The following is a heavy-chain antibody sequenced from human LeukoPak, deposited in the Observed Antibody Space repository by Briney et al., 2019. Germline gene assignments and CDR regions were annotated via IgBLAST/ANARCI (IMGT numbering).Heavy chain of an antibody. J-gene: IGHJ3*02. D-gene: IGHD6-19*01. V-gene: IGHV4-39*01. CDR3: ARQRSGSVRNAFDI. CDR1: GGSISSSSYY. Sequence: SETLSLTCTVSGGSISSSSYYWGWIRQPPGKGLEWIGSIYYSGSTYYNPSLKSRVTISVDTSKNQLSLKLSSVTAADTAVYYCARQRSGSVRNAFDIWGQGTMVTVSS. CDR2: IYYSGST.